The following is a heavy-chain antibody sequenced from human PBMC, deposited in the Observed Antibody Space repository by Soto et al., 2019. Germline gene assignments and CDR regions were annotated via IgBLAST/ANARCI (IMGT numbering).Heavy chain of an antibody. V-gene: IGHV4-30-4*01. D-gene: IGHD3-10*01. CDR2: IYYSGST. CDR3: ARLILLWFGEPWFDP. Sequence: PSETLSLTCTVSGGSISIGDYYWSWIRQPPGKGLEWIGYIYYSGSTYYNPSLKSRVTISVDTSKNQFSLKLSSVTAADTAVYYCARLILLWFGEPWFDPWGQGTLVTVSS. J-gene: IGHJ5*02. CDR1: GGSISIGDYY.